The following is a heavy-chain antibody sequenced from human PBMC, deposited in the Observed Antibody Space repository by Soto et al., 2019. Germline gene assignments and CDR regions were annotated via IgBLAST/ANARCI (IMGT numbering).Heavy chain of an antibody. D-gene: IGHD3-10*01. CDR2: IIPIFGTA. CDR3: ARPAYYYGSGSYHLNYYYYGMDV. J-gene: IGHJ6*02. Sequence: ASVKVSCKASGGTFSSYAISWVRQAPGQGLEWMGGIIPIFGTANYAQKFQGRVTITADESTSTAYMELSSLRSEDTAVYYFARPAYYYGSGSYHLNYYYYGMDVWGQGTTVTVSS. V-gene: IGHV1-69*13. CDR1: GGTFSSYA.